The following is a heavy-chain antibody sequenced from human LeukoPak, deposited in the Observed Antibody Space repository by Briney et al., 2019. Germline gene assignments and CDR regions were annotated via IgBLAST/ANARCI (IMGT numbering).Heavy chain of an antibody. D-gene: IGHD3-10*01. V-gene: IGHV3-23*01. J-gene: IGHJ4*02. Sequence: GGSLRLSCAASGFTFSSYAMSRVRQAPGKELEWVSAISGSGGSTYYADSVKGRFTISRDNSKNTLYLQMNSLRAEDTAVYYCAKATSQLLWFGEASHFDYWGQGTLVTVSS. CDR3: AKATSQLLWFGEASHFDY. CDR2: ISGSGGST. CDR1: GFTFSSYA.